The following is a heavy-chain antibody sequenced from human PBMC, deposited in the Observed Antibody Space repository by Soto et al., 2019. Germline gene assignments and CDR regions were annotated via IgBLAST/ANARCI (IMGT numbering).Heavy chain of an antibody. CDR1: GGSISSGGYY. Sequence: KSSETLSLTCTVSGGSISSGGYYWSWIRQHPGKGLEWIGYIYYIGSTYYNPSLKSRVTISVDTSKNQFSLKLSSVTAADTAVYYCASYSVPKSARFDPWGQGTLVTVPQ. V-gene: IGHV4-31*03. D-gene: IGHD2-21*01. CDR3: ASYSVPKSARFDP. CDR2: IYYIGST. J-gene: IGHJ5*02.